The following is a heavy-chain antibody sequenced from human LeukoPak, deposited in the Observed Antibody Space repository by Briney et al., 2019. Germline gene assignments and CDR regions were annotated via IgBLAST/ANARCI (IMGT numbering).Heavy chain of an antibody. Sequence: ASVKVSCKASGYTFTGYYMHWVRQAPGQGLEWMGWISAYNGNTNYAQKLQGRVTMTTDTSTSTAYMELRSLRSDDTAVYYCARVSGFSSGWYDYYYYYYMDVWGKGTTVTVSS. J-gene: IGHJ6*03. CDR1: GYTFTGYY. CDR2: ISAYNGNT. D-gene: IGHD6-19*01. V-gene: IGHV1-18*04. CDR3: ARVSGFSSGWYDYYYYYYMDV.